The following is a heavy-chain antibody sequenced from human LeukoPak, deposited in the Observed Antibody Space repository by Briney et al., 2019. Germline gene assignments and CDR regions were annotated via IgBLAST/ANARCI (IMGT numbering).Heavy chain of an antibody. CDR2: MNPNSGNT. V-gene: IGHV1-8*01. J-gene: IGHJ5*02. CDR3: ARGRRKIGGINWFDP. CDR1: GYTFTSYD. Sequence: GASVKVSCKASGYTFTSYDINWVRQATGQGLEWMGWMNPNSGNTGYAQKFQGRVTMTRNTFISTAYMELSSLRSEDTAVYYCARGRRKIGGINWFDPSGQGTLVPVSS.